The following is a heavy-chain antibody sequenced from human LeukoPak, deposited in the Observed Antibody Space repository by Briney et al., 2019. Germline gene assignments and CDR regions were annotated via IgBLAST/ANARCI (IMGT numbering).Heavy chain of an antibody. CDR3: ARSKGYGSGSYYNPNFDY. J-gene: IGHJ4*02. Sequence: SETLSLTCSVSGDSISGSSYYWGWIRQPPGKGLEWIGRIYTSGSTNYNPSLKSRVTMSVDTSKNQFSLKLSSVTAADTAVYYCARSKGYGSGSYYNPNFDYWGQGTLVTVS. CDR2: IYTSGST. CDR1: GDSISGSSYY. D-gene: IGHD3-10*01. V-gene: IGHV4-39*07.